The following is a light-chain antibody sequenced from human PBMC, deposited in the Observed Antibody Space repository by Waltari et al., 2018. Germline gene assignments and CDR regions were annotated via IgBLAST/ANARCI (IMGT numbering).Light chain of an antibody. CDR3: QAWDSSTGV. CDR2: QDR. CDR1: KLGDKY. J-gene: IGLJ2*01. Sequence: SYELTQPPSVSVSPGQTASLTCSGDKLGDKYACWYQQKPGQSPVVVIYQDRKRPSGIPERFSGSKSGNTATLTISGTQAMDEADYYCQAWDSSTGVFGGGTKLTVL. V-gene: IGLV3-1*01.